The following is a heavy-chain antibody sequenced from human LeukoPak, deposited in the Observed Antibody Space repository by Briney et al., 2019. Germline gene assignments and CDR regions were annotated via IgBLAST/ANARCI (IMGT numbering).Heavy chain of an antibody. V-gene: IGHV1-2*04. CDR2: INPNSGGT. CDR3: AAIFYGDHRGAFDI. J-gene: IGHJ3*02. D-gene: IGHD4-17*01. CDR1: GYTFTGYY. Sequence: ASVKVSCKASGYTFTGYYMHWVRQAPGQGLEWMGWINPNSGGTNYAQKFQGWVTMTRDTSISTAYMELSRLRSVDTAVYYCAAIFYGDHRGAFDIWGQGTMVTVSS.